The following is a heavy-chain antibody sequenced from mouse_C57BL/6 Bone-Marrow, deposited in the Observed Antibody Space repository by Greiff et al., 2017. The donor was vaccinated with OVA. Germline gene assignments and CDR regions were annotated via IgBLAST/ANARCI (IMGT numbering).Heavy chain of an antibody. CDR1: GFTFSSYG. Sequence: EVQRVESGGDLVKPGGSLKLSCAASGFTFSSYGMSWVRQTPDKRLEWVATISSGGSYTYYPDSVKGRFTISRDNAKNTLYLQMSSLKSEDTAMYYCARHYYYGSSPSFDYWGQGTTLTVSS. CDR3: ARHYYYGSSPSFDY. CDR2: ISSGGSYT. D-gene: IGHD1-1*01. J-gene: IGHJ2*01. V-gene: IGHV5-6*01.